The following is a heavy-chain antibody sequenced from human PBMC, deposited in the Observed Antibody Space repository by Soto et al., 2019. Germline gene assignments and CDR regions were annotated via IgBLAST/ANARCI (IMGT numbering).Heavy chain of an antibody. V-gene: IGHV3-74*01. CDR1: GFNYRSNW. Sequence: PGVCLRLSWAASGFNYRSNWRHRGRRVPGRGLVWVSRINTDGSSTDYVDSVKGRFTISRDNAEKMLYLQMNNLRVEDTAVYYCARDGEGFWGQGTLVTVSS. CDR3: ARDGEGF. J-gene: IGHJ4*02. CDR2: INTDGSST. D-gene: IGHD2-21*01.